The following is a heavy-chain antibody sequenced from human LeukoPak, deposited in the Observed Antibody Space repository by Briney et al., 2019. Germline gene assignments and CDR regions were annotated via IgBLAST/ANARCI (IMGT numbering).Heavy chain of an antibody. Sequence: GASVKVSCKASGYTFTSYDINWVRQATGQGLEWMGWMNPNSGNTGYAQKFQGRVTMTRNTSISTAYMEPSSLRSEDTAVYYCARASSYSSSWYAWFDPWGQGTLVTVSS. CDR2: MNPNSGNT. CDR1: GYTFTSYD. V-gene: IGHV1-8*01. D-gene: IGHD6-13*01. CDR3: ARASSYSSSWYAWFDP. J-gene: IGHJ5*02.